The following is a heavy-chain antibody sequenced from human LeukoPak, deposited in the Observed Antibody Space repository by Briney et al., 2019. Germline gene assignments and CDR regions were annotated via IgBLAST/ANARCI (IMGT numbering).Heavy chain of an antibody. V-gene: IGHV5-51*01. CDR3: ARPLIGTAMVNDDAFDI. D-gene: IGHD5-18*01. CDR2: IYPGDSDT. Sequence: GESLQISCKGSGYSFTSYWIGWVRQLPGKGLEWMGIIYPGDSDTRYSPSFQGQVTISADKSISTAYLQWSSLKASDTAMYYCARPLIGTAMVNDDAFDIWGQGTMVTVSS. J-gene: IGHJ3*02. CDR1: GYSFTSYW.